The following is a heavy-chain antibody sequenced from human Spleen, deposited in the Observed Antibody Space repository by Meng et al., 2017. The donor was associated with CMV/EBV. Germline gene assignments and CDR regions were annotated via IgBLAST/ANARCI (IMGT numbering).Heavy chain of an antibody. Sequence: GESLKISCAASGFTFSRYGMHWVRQAPGKGLEWVAFIRYDGSNKYYADSVKGRVIISRDNSKNTVDLQMNSLRAEDTAVYYCAQDRRGLRSAFDTWGQGTMVTVSS. CDR2: IRYDGSNK. D-gene: IGHD3/OR15-3a*01. J-gene: IGHJ3*02. V-gene: IGHV3-30*02. CDR1: GFTFSRYG. CDR3: AQDRRGLRSAFDT.